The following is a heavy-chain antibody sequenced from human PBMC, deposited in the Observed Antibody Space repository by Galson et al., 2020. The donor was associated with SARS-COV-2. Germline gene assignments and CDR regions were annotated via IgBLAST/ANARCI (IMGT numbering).Heavy chain of an antibody. CDR3: ASYCSSSSCYKGANDY. J-gene: IGHJ4*02. D-gene: IGHD2-2*01. CDR2: ISSTSNTI. V-gene: IGHV3-48*01. Sequence: GGSLRLSSAVSGFTFSNYSMNWVRQAPGKGLEWVSYISSTSNTIYYADSVKGRFTISRDNAKNSLYLQMNSLRAEDTAVYYCASYCSSSSCYKGANDYWGQGTLVTVSS. CDR1: GFTFSNYS.